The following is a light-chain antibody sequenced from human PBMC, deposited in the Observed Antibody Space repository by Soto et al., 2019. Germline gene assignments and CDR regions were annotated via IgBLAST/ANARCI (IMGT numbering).Light chain of an antibody. J-gene: IGKJ4*01. CDR3: QQYNNWLPLP. Sequence: EIGMTQYPAALSVSPGERATLSWGGSQSVSSRLAWYQQKPRQAPRLLIYGASTRATGIPARFSGSGSGTEFTLTISSLQSADFAAYYCQQYNNWLPLPFGGGTKVDIK. CDR2: GAS. V-gene: IGKV3-15*01. CDR1: QSVSSR.